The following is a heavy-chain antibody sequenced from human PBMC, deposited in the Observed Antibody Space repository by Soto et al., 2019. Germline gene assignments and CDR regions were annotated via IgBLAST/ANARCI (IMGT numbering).Heavy chain of an antibody. V-gene: IGHV1-3*01. Sequence: GASVKVSCKASGYTFTSYAMHWVRQAPGQRLEWMGWINAGNGNTKYSQKFQGRVTITRDTSASTAYMELSSLRSEDTAVYYCARVRHGSCYSCAFDIWGQGTMVTVSS. CDR1: GYTFTSYA. J-gene: IGHJ3*02. D-gene: IGHD2-15*01. CDR2: INAGNGNT. CDR3: ARVRHGSCYSCAFDI.